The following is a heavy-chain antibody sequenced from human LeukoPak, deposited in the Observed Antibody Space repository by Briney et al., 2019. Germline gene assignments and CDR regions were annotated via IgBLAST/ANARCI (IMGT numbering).Heavy chain of an antibody. CDR2: INHGGST. CDR3: ARNWGSFAFDI. V-gene: IGHV4-34*01. Sequence: SETLSLTCAVYGGSFSGYYWSWIRQPPGKGLEWIGEINHGGSTNYNPSLKSRVTISVDTSKNQFSLKLSSVTAADTAVYYCARNWGSFAFDIWGQGTMVTVSS. D-gene: IGHD7-27*01. J-gene: IGHJ3*02. CDR1: GGSFSGYY.